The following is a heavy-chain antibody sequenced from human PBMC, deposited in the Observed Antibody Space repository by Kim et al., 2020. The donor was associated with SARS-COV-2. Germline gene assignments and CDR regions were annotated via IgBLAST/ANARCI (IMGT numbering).Heavy chain of an antibody. V-gene: IGHV3-23*01. CDR3: AKSSMVRGVSDLDY. CDR1: GFTFSSYA. J-gene: IGHJ4*02. CDR2: ISGSGGSS. D-gene: IGHD3-10*01. Sequence: GGSLRLSCAASGFTFSSYAMSWVRQAPGKGLEWVSAISGSGGSSYYADSVKGRFTISRDNSKNTLYLQMNSLRAEDTAVYCCAKSSMVRGVSDLDYWGQGTLVTVSS.